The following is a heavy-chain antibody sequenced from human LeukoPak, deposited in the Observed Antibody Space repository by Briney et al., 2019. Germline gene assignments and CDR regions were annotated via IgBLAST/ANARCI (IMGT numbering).Heavy chain of an antibody. D-gene: IGHD5-12*01. Sequence: SETLSLTCTVSGGSISSYYWSCIRQPPGKGLEWIGYIYYSGSTNYNPSLKSRVTISVDTSKNQFSLKLSSVTAADTAVYYCARDGYSGNDGLWGQGTLVTVSS. CDR2: IYYSGST. V-gene: IGHV4-59*01. CDR3: ARDGYSGNDGL. CDR1: GGSISSYY. J-gene: IGHJ4*02.